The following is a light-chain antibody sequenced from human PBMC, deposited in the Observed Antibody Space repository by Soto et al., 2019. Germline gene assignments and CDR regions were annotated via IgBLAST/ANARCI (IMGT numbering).Light chain of an antibody. J-gene: IGKJ2*01. CDR1: QSISSN. V-gene: IGKV3-15*01. CDR2: GAS. CDR3: QQYSIWPYT. Sequence: EIVMTQSPATLSMSPGERATLSCRASQSISSNLAWYQQKPGQAPRLLIYGASTRATGIPARFSGSGSGTEFTLTISSLQSEDFAVYYCQQYSIWPYTFGQGTKLEIK.